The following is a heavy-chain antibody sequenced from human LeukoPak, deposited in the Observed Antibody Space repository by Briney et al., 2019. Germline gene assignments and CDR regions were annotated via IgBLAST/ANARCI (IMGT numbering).Heavy chain of an antibody. V-gene: IGHV4-30-2*01. D-gene: IGHD2-21*02. CDR1: GGSINVGGYS. J-gene: IGHJ4*02. Sequence: SETLSLTCGVSGGSINVGGYSWNWIRQPPGKGLEWIGNIVHSGVTYYKPSLRIRVAISLDRSKNQVSLNVTSVTAADTAVYYCARYLAYCGGDCYSAFDYWGQGTLVTVSS. CDR2: IVHSGVT. CDR3: ARYLAYCGGDCYSAFDY.